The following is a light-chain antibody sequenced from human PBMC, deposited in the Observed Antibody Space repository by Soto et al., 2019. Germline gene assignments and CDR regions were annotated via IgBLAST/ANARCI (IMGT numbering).Light chain of an antibody. J-gene: IGKJ2*01. CDR3: LLYFSPYRYT. CDR1: QSVTSSH. V-gene: IGKV3-20*01. Sequence: EIVLTQTPGTLSLSPGERATLSCRASQSVTSSHLAWYQQKPGQAPRLLIYGASTRATGIPDRFSGSGSDTDFSLTIRRLDPEDFAMYYFLLYFSPYRYTFGPGTKVQIK. CDR2: GAS.